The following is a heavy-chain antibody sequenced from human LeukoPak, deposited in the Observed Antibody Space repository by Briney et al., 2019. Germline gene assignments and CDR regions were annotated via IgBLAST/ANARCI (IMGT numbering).Heavy chain of an antibody. V-gene: IGHV4-4*07. J-gene: IGHJ5*02. CDR3: ARDHPDILGGVDP. Sequence: SETLSLTCTVSGGSISGYYWSWIRQPAGKGLEWIGRIYTSGSTNYNPPLKSRVTMSVDTSKNPFSLKLSSVTAADTAVYYCARDHPDILGGVDPWGQGTLVTVSS. CDR1: GGSISGYY. CDR2: IYTSGST. D-gene: IGHD2-21*01.